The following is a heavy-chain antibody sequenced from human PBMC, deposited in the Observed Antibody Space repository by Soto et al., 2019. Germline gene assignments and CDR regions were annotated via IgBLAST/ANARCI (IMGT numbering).Heavy chain of an antibody. V-gene: IGHV2-70*11. CDR1: GFSLSTSGTC. D-gene: IGHD3-16*01. CDR2: IDWDEDK. CDR3: ARTVIIMFRGAPAPTFDY. J-gene: IGHJ4*02. Sequence: SGPTLVNPTQTLTLTCTFSGFSLSTSGTCVSWIRQPPGKALEWLARIDWDEDKYYSTSLKTRLTISKDTSTNQVLLTMTNMDPVDTATYYCARTVIIMFRGAPAPTFDYWGKGTLVTVSS.